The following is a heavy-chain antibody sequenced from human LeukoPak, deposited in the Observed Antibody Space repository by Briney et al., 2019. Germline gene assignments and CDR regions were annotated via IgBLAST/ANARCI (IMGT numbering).Heavy chain of an antibody. J-gene: IGHJ6*03. D-gene: IGHD3/OR15-3a*01. Sequence: ASVKVSCKASGYTFTSYDINWARQATGQGLEWMRCMNPNSGKTGYAQKFQGRVTMTKNTSITTAYMELSSLRSEDTAVYYCARALSWTTDSFYYMDVWGKGTTVTVSS. CDR2: MNPNSGKT. CDR1: GYTFTSYD. V-gene: IGHV1-8*01. CDR3: ARALSWTTDSFYYMDV.